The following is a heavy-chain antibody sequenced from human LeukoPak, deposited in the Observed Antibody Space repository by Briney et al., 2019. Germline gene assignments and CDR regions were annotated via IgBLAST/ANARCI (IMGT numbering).Heavy chain of an antibody. D-gene: IGHD6-19*01. CDR3: ARDRVAVAGKAYFDY. Sequence: GGSLRLSCAASGFNLHDHDMSWFRHAPGKGPEWVSTIHWNVDSTTYADSVKGRFTISRDNAKNSLYLQMNSLRAEDTALYYCARDRVAVAGKAYFDYWGQGTLVTVLS. J-gene: IGHJ4*02. CDR1: GFNLHDHD. V-gene: IGHV3-20*04. CDR2: IHWNVDST.